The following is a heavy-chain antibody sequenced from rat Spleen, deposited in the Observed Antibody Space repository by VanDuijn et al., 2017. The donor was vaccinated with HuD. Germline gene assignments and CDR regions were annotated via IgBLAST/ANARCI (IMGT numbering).Heavy chain of an antibody. Sequence: EVQLVESGGGLVQPGRSLKLSCAASGFTFSDYNMAWVRQAPKKGLEWVATIIYDGSRTYYRDSVKGRFTLSRDNAKNTQSLQMDSLRSEDTATYYCTRRHYGYTDYFDYWGQGVMVTVSS. J-gene: IGHJ2*01. CDR2: IIYDGSRT. V-gene: IGHV5-7*01. CDR1: GFTFSDYN. CDR3: TRRHYGYTDYFDY. D-gene: IGHD1-9*01.